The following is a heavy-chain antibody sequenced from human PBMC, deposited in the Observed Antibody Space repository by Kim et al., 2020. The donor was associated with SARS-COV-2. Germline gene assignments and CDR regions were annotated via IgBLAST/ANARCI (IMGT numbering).Heavy chain of an antibody. CDR3: ARELSTWPNWFDP. Sequence: NYNPPLKGRVTISLDRSKTQFSLNLSSVTAADTAVYYCARELSTWPNWFDPWGPGALVTVSS. V-gene: IGHV4-59*01. J-gene: IGHJ5*02.